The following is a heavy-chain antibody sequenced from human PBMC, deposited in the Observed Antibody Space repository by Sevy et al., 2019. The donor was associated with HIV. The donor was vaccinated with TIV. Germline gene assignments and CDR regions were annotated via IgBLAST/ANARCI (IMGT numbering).Heavy chain of an antibody. CDR2: ISTYNTVR. J-gene: IGHJ5*02. CDR3: ARSTQVAGRSNWFDP. V-gene: IGHV1-18*01. D-gene: IGHD6-19*01. CDR1: GYTFTSYG. Sequence: ASVKVSCKASGYTFTSYGISWVQQAPGQGLEWMGWISTYNTVRNSAQKFHDRVTMTIDTSTSTAYMELRGLRSDDTAVYYCARSTQVAGRSNWFDPWGQGTLVTVSS.